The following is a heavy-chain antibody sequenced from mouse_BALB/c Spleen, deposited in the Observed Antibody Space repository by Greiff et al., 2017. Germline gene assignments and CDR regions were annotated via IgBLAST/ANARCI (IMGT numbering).Heavy chain of an antibody. CDR2: IWAGGST. V-gene: IGHV2-9*02. D-gene: IGHD2-1*01. Sequence: VQLVESGPGLVAPSQSLSITCTVSGFSLTSYGVNWVRQPPGKGLEWLGVIWAGGSTNYNSALMSRLSISKDNSKSQVFLKMNSLQTDDTAMYYCARGDYGNPYYFDYWGQGTTLTVSS. CDR1: GFSLTSYG. CDR3: ARGDYGNPYYFDY. J-gene: IGHJ2*01.